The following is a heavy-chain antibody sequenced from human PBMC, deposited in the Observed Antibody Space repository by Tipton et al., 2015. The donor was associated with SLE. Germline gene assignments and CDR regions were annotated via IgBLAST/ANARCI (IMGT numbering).Heavy chain of an antibody. J-gene: IGHJ6*02. D-gene: IGHD5-24*01. Sequence: SLRLSCAASGFTFSSYSMNWVRQAPGKGLEWVSYISSSSSTIYYADSVKGRFTISRDNAKNSLYLQMNSLRAEDTAVYYCAGLRDGSPNYYYGMDVWGQGTTVTVSS. CDR3: AGLRDGSPNYYYGMDV. CDR2: ISSSSSTI. V-gene: IGHV3-48*01. CDR1: GFTFSSYS.